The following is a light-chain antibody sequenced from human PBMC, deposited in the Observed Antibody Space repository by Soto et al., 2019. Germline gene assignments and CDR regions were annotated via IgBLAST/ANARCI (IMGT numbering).Light chain of an antibody. Sequence: DIQMTQSPSTLSASVGDRVTITCRASQSISSWLAWYQQKAGEAPKLLIYKASSLESGVPSRFGGSGSGTEFTLTLSSLQSDDFATYYCQQYNVYPWTFGQGTKVEIK. CDR3: QQYNVYPWT. J-gene: IGKJ1*01. V-gene: IGKV1-5*03. CDR2: KAS. CDR1: QSISSW.